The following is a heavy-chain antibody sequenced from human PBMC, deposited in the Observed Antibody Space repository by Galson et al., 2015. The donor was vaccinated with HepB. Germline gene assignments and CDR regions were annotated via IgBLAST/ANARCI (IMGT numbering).Heavy chain of an antibody. CDR2: ISSSASTI. D-gene: IGHD6-13*01. CDR3: ARAGSSWYYYFDY. Sequence: SLRLSCAASGFTFINYGMNWVRQAPGKGLEWVSYISSSASTIYYADSVKGRFTISRDNAKNSLHLQMNSLRAEDTAVYYCARAGSSWYYYFDYWGQGTLVTVSS. V-gene: IGHV3-48*01. J-gene: IGHJ4*02. CDR1: GFTFINYG.